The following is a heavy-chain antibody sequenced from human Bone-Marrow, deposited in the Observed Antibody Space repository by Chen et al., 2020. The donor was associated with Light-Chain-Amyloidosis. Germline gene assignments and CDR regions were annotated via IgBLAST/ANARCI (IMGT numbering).Heavy chain of an antibody. CDR3: ARRRDGYNFDY. J-gene: IGHJ4*02. V-gene: IGHV5-51*01. D-gene: IGHD5-12*01. CDR1: GYTFPNYW. CDR2: IYPDDSEA. Sequence: EVQLEQSGPEVKKPGESLKISCKGSGYTFPNYWIGWVRQMPGKGLEWMGVIYPDDSEARYSPSFEGQVTISADKSITTAYLQWRSLKASDPAMYYCARRRDGYNFDYWGQGTLVTVSS.